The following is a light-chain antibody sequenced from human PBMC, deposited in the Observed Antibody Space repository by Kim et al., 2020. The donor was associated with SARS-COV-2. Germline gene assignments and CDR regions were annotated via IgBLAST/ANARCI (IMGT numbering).Light chain of an antibody. CDR2: CDA. Sequence: SPGERNTLSSRGSHSVSGDSWFGCQQKPGQAPQHLLYCDASRATGVPDTFIGGRCGTDVSLTITRLEPEDFAVYYCRQYSSSPGTFGQGTKVDIK. V-gene: IGKV3-20*01. J-gene: IGKJ1*01. CDR3: RQYSSSPGT. CDR1: HSVSGDS.